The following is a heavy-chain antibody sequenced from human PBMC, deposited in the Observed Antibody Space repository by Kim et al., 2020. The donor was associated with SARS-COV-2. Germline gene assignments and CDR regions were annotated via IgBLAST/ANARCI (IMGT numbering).Heavy chain of an antibody. D-gene: IGHD1-1*01. CDR3: ASARTTRTIDY. J-gene: IGHJ4*02. CDR2: N. Sequence: NDYAVSVKSRITVNPDTSKNQFSLQLNSVTPEDTAVYYCASARTTRTIDYWGQGTLVTVTS. V-gene: IGHV6-1*01.